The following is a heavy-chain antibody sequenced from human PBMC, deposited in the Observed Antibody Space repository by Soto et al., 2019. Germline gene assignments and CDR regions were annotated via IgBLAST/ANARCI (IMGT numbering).Heavy chain of an antibody. CDR1: GYKFTSNW. J-gene: IGHJ4*02. CDR2: IDPSDSYT. V-gene: IGHV5-10-1*01. CDR3: ARQAPRGYTYAKYYFEY. Sequence: GESLKISCQASGYKFTSNWLSWVRQVPGKGLEWVGRIDPSDSYTKYSPSFQGRVTITTDKSISTVYLQWDSLQASDTAMYYCARQAPRGYTYAKYYFEYWGQGTLVTV. D-gene: IGHD5-18*01.